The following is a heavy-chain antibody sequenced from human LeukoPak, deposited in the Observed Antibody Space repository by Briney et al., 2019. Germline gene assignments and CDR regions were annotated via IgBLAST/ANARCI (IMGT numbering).Heavy chain of an antibody. CDR3: ARADKWELPPSDAFDI. V-gene: IGHV3-30-3*01. Sequence: PGGSLRLSCAASGFTFSSYAMHWVRQAPGKGLEWVAVISYDGSNKYYADSVKGRFTISRDNSKNTLYLQMNSLRAEDTAVYYCARADKWELPPSDAFDIWGQGTMVTVSS. CDR1: GFTFSSYA. CDR2: ISYDGSNK. D-gene: IGHD1-26*01. J-gene: IGHJ3*02.